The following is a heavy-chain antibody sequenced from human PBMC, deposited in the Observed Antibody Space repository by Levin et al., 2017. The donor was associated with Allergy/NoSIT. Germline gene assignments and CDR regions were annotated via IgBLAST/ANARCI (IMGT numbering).Heavy chain of an antibody. J-gene: IGHJ4*02. D-gene: IGHD6-25*01. Sequence: SETLSLTCAISGDSVSSNSAAWNWIRQSPSRGLEWLGRTYYRSKWYYEYALFVKSRITINPDTSKNQFSLQLNSVTPEDTAVYYCAREISAGWDYWGQGTLVAVSA. CDR3: AREISAGWDY. CDR2: TYYRSKWYY. V-gene: IGHV6-1*01. CDR1: GDSVSSNSAA.